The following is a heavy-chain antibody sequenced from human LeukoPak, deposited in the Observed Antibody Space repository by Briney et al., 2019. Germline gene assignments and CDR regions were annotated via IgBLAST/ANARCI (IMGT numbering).Heavy chain of an antibody. CDR2: IKQDGSEK. CDR3: ARCDSSGYYYVRWFDP. J-gene: IGHJ5*02. D-gene: IGHD3-22*01. V-gene: IGHV3-7*03. CDR1: GFTFSSYW. Sequence: PGGSLRLSCAASGFTFSSYWMSWVRQAPGKGLEWVANIKQDGSEKYYVDSVKGRFTISRDNAKNSLYLQMNSLRAEDTAVYYCARCDSSGYYYVRWFDPWGQGTLVTVSS.